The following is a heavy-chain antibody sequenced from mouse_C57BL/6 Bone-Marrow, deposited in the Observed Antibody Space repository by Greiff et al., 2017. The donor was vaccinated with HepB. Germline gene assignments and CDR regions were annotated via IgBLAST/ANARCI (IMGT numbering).Heavy chain of an antibody. CDR3: ASSPGTGYYAMDY. CDR1: GFSLTSYA. J-gene: IGHJ4*01. CDR2: IWTGGGT. V-gene: IGHV2-9-1*01. D-gene: IGHD3-3*01. Sequence: VKLMESGPGLVAPSQSLSITCTVSGFSLTSYAISWVRQPPGKGLEWLGVIWTGGGTNYNSALKSRLSISKDNSKSQVFLKMNSLQTDDTARYYCASSPGTGYYAMDYWGQGTSVTVSS.